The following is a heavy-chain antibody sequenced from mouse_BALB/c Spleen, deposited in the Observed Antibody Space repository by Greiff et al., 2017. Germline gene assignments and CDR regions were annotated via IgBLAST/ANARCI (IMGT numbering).Heavy chain of an antibody. V-gene: IGHV2-9*02. D-gene: IGHD1-1*01. CDR2: IWAGGST. Sequence: QVQLKESGPGLVAPSQSLSITCTVSGVSLTSYGVHWVRQPPGKGLEWLGVIWAGGSTNYNSALMSRLSISKDNSKSQVFLKMNSLQTDDTAMYYCARDEEVYYGSSWFAYWGQGTLVTVSA. CDR1: GVSLTSYG. J-gene: IGHJ3*01. CDR3: ARDEEVYYGSSWFAY.